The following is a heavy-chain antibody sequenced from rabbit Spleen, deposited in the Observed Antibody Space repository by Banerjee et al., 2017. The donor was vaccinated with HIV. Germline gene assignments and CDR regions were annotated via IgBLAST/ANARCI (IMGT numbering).Heavy chain of an antibody. D-gene: IGHD3-1*01. Sequence: QEQLEESGGDLVKPGASLTLTCTASGFSFSSVHWIYWVRQAPGKGLEWITCIGAGGSGSTYYANWAKGRFTISKTSSTTVTLQMTSLTAADTATYFCARDNVGGNGGTGYYFTLWGPGTLVTVS. V-gene: IGHV1S45*01. J-gene: IGHJ4*01. CDR1: GFSFSSVHW. CDR2: IGAGGSGST. CDR3: ARDNVGGNGGTGYYFTL.